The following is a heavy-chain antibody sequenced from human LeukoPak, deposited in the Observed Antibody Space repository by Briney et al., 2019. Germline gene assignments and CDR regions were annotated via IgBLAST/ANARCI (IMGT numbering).Heavy chain of an antibody. CDR2: INWNGGST. CDR3: ARIGYCTNGVCYSYYYYMDV. CDR1: GFTFDDYG. D-gene: IGHD2-8*01. V-gene: IGHV3-20*04. J-gene: IGHJ6*03. Sequence: GGSLRLSCAASGFTFDDYGMSWVRQAPGKGLGWVSGINWNGGSTGYADSVKGRFTISRDNAKNSLYLQMNSLRAEDTALYYCARIGYCTNGVCYSYYYYMDVWGKGTTVTVSS.